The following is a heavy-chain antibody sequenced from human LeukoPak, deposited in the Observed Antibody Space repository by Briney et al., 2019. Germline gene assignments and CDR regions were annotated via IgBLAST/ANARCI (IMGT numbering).Heavy chain of an antibody. CDR2: IYYSGST. V-gene: IGHV4-39*01. CDR3: ATVSYGEPYSTIDY. D-gene: IGHD4-17*01. Sequence: SETLSLTCTVSGGSISSSSYYWGWIRQPPGKGLEWIGSIYYSGSTYYNPSLKSRVTISVDTSKNQFSLKLSSVTAADTAVYYCATVSYGEPYSTIDYWGQGTLVTVSS. J-gene: IGHJ4*02. CDR1: GGSISSSSYY.